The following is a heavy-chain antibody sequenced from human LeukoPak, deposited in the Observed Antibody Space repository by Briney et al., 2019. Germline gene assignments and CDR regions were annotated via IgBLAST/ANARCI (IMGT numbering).Heavy chain of an antibody. D-gene: IGHD3-22*01. CDR1: GGSISSYY. J-gene: IGHJ4*02. CDR2: FHTTGST. Sequence: SETLSLTCTVSGGSISSYYWSWIRQPAGKGLEWIGRFHTTGSTSYNPSLKSRVTMSVDTSKNQFSLKLSSVTAADTAVYYCARDAYYYDSSGYYRFDYWGQGTLVTVSS. CDR3: ARDAYYYDSSGYYRFDY. V-gene: IGHV4-4*07.